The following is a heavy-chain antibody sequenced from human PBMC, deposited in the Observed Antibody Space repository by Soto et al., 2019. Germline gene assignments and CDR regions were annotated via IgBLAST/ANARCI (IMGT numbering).Heavy chain of an antibody. CDR3: TKDMGDGYNYFDY. D-gene: IGHD5-12*01. Sequence: SLRLSCAASGFTFDDYAMHWVRQAPGKGLEWVSGISWISVSIGYADSVKGRFTISRDNAKNSLYLQMNSLRAEDTALYYCTKDMGDGYNYFDYWGQGTVVTVYS. V-gene: IGHV3-9*01. J-gene: IGHJ4*02. CDR2: ISWISVSI. CDR1: GFTFDDYA.